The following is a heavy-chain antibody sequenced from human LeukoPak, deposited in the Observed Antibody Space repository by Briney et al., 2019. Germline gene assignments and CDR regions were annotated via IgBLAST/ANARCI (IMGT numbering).Heavy chain of an antibody. V-gene: IGHV1-2*02. CDR3: ARALNPIVVVPTGGMDALDF. CDR1: GYTFTGYY. CDR2: INPNSGGT. D-gene: IGHD2-15*01. J-gene: IGHJ3*01. Sequence: GASVKVSCKASGYTFTGYYMHWVRQAPGQGLEWMGWINPNSGGTNYAQKFQGRVTMTRDTSINTAYMELSRLRSDDTAVFYCARALNPIVVVPTGGMDALDFWGQGTTVTVS.